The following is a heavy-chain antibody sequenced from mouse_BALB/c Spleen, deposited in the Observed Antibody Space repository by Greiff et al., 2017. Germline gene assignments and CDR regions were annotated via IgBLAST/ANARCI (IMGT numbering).Heavy chain of an antibody. J-gene: IGHJ4*01. V-gene: IGHV1-69*02. CDR1: GYTFTSYW. CDR2: IDPSDSYT. Sequence: QVQLQQPGAELVKPGASVKLSCKASGYTFTSYWMHWVKQRPGQGLEWIGEIDPSDSYTNYNQKFKGKATLTVDKSSSTAYMELSSVASEVSAVYYCARGLDGNPPCAMDYWGQGTSVTVSS. D-gene: IGHD2-1*01. CDR3: ARGLDGNPPCAMDY.